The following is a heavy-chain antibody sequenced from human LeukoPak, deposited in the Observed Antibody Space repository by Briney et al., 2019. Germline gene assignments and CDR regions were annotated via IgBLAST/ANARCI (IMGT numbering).Heavy chain of an antibody. CDR2: IIPIFGTA. CDR3: ARGWDSSGQIPFFY. V-gene: IGHV1-69*13. D-gene: IGHD3-22*01. CDR1: GGTFSSYA. Sequence: SVKVSCKASGGTFSSYAISWVRQAPRQGLEWMGGIIPIFGTANYAQKFQGRVTITADESTSTAYMELSSLRSEDTAVYYCARGWDSSGQIPFFYWGQGTLVTVSS. J-gene: IGHJ4*02.